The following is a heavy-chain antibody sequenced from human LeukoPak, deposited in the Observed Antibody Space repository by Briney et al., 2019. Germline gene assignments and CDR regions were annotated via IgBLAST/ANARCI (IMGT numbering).Heavy chain of an antibody. Sequence: SGGSLRLSCAASGFTFSSYAMSWVRQAPGKGLEWGSAISGSGGSTYYADSVKGRFTISRDNSKNTLYLQMNSLRAEDTAVYYCATADQLLWFGELSYYFDYWGQGTLVTVSS. J-gene: IGHJ4*02. D-gene: IGHD3-10*01. CDR3: ATADQLLWFGELSYYFDY. CDR1: GFTFSSYA. CDR2: ISGSGGST. V-gene: IGHV3-23*01.